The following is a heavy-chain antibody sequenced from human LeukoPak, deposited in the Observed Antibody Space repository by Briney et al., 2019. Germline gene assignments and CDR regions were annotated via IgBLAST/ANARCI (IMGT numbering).Heavy chain of an antibody. D-gene: IGHD3-10*01. CDR2: INPNIGGT. J-gene: IGHJ6*03. CDR3: ARCGSGTDLYDYYFMDV. V-gene: IGHV1-2*02. Sequence: GASVKVSCKASGYTFTRFYIPWVRQAPGQGPEWRGWINPNIGGTNYAQKFRGRVSLTRDTSTSTAYMELNSLGSDDTAVYYCARCGSGTDLYDYYFMDVWGKGTTVTVSS. CDR1: GYTFTRFY.